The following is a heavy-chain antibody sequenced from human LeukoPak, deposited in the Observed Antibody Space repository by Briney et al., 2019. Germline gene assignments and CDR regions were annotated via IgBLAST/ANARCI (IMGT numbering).Heavy chain of an antibody. Sequence: PGGSLRLSCAASGFTFSIYSMNWVRQAPGKGLEWVSYISNSGSITYYADSVKGRFTISRDNAKNSLYLQMNSLRAEDTAVYYCAKAITMARGVMEPYYYYYGMDVWGQGTTVTVSS. D-gene: IGHD3-10*01. V-gene: IGHV3-48*01. CDR3: AKAITMARGVMEPYYYYYGMDV. CDR2: ISNSGSIT. CDR1: GFTFSIYS. J-gene: IGHJ6*02.